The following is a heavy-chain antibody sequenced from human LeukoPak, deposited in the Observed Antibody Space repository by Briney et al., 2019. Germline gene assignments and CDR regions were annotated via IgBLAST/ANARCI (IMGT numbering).Heavy chain of an antibody. CDR2: IYYSGSA. CDR1: GGSISSGGYY. D-gene: IGHD4-17*01. V-gene: IGHV4-31*03. CDR3: ASADYDMAFDI. J-gene: IGHJ3*02. Sequence: SETLSLTCTVSGGSISSGGYYWSWIRQHPGKGLEWIGYIYYSGSADYNPSLKSRFTMSVDTSKNQFSLKLSSVTAADTAVYYCASADYDMAFDIWGQGTMVTVSS.